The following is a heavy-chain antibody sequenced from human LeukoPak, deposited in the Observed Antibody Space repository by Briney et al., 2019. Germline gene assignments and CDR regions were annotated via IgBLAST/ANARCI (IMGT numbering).Heavy chain of an antibody. CDR3: ARVDSSWYGSNAFDI. J-gene: IGHJ3*02. CDR1: GYTFTGYY. D-gene: IGHD6-13*01. V-gene: IGHV1-2*02. CDR2: INPNSGGT. Sequence: ASVKVSCKASGYTFTGYYMHWVRQAPGQGLEWMGWINPNSGGTNYAQKFQGRATMTRDTSNSTAYMELSRLRSDDTAVYYCARVDSSWYGSNAFDIWGQGTMVTVSS.